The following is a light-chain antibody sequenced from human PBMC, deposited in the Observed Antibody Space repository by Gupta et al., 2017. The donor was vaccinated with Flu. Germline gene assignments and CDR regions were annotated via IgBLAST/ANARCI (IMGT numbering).Light chain of an antibody. CDR1: SSDVGGYNY. CDR2: EVS. J-gene: IGLJ3*02. V-gene: IGLV2-14*01. CDR3: TADTSSSTLV. Sequence: SALTQPASVSGSPGQSITISCTGTSSDVGGYNYFSWYQPHPGKAHNLMIYEVSKRPAGVSSRFSGSKSVNTASLTISGLKAEDAADYYRTADTSSSTLVFGGGTKLTVL.